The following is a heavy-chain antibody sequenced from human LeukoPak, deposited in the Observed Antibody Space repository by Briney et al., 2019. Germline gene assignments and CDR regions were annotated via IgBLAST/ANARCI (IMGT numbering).Heavy chain of an antibody. D-gene: IGHD4-23*01. J-gene: IGHJ5*02. CDR2: INACNGNT. CDR3: ARFEGDYVGWFDP. V-gene: IGHV1-3*01. Sequence: ASVKVSCKASGYTFTSYAMHWERHSPRQRLEWIVWINACNGNTKYSHNFQARVTITRDNSASTAYMELSSLRSEDTAVDYCARFEGDYVGWFDPWGQGTLVTVSS. CDR1: GYTFTSYA.